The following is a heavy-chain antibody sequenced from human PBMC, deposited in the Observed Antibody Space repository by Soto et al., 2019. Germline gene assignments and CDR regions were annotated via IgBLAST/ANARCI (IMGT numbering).Heavy chain of an antibody. D-gene: IGHD5-12*01. J-gene: IGHJ5*02. V-gene: IGHV5-51*01. Sequence: GESLKISCKGSGYCFTSYCIGWVRQIPGKGLEWMGIIHPGDYDTRYRTYSQGKVNISADKSISTAYLQWSSIKASDTAMYYCARNGLGGYAKNHCFDPWGQGTLVTVSS. CDR3: ARNGLGGYAKNHCFDP. CDR1: GYCFTSYC. CDR2: IHPGDYDT.